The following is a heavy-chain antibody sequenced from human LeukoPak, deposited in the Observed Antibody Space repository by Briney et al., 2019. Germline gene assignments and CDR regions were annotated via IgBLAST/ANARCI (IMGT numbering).Heavy chain of an antibody. J-gene: IGHJ5*02. CDR1: GGSFSGYY. CDR2: INHSGST. Sequence: PSETLSLTCAVYGGSFSGYYWSWIRQPPGKGLEWIGEINHSGSTNYNPSLKSRVTISVDTSKNQFSLKLSSVTAADTAVYYCARGVVLRYFDWLAQEYNWFDPWGQGTLVTVSS. D-gene: IGHD3-9*01. CDR3: ARGVVLRYFDWLAQEYNWFDP. V-gene: IGHV4-34*01.